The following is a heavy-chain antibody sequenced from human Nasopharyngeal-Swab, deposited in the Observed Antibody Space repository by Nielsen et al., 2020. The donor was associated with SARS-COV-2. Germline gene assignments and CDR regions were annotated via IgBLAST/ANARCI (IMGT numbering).Heavy chain of an antibody. CDR1: GFTFSSYA. D-gene: IGHD3-3*01. V-gene: IGHV3-21*01. CDR2: ISSSSSYI. CDR3: ARDSIYDFWSGYSH. J-gene: IGHJ4*02. Sequence: GGSLRLSCAASGFTFSSYAMSWVRQAPGKGLEWVSSISSSSSYIYYADSVKGRFTISRDNAKNSLYLQMNSLRAEDTAVYYCARDSIYDFWSGYSHWGQGTLVTVSS.